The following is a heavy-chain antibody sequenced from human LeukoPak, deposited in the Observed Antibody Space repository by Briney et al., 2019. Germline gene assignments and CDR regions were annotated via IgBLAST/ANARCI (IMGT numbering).Heavy chain of an antibody. CDR2: INHSGST. CDR1: GGSFSGYY. D-gene: IGHD2-2*01. V-gene: IGHV4-34*01. J-gene: IGHJ4*02. CDR3: ARGGTWDIVVVPAARLDFDY. Sequence: NPSETLSLTCAVYGGSFSGYYWSWIRQPPGKGLEWIGEINHSGSTNYNPSLKSRVTISVDTSKNQFSLKLSSVTAADTAVYYCARGGTWDIVVVPAARLDFDYWGQGTLVTVSS.